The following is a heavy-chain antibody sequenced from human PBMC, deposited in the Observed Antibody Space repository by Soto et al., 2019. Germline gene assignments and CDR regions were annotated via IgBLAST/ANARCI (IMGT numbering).Heavy chain of an antibody. CDR3: AREMKQLVQEGFLQH. J-gene: IGHJ1*01. V-gene: IGHV3-21*01. CDR1: GFTFSSYT. CDR2: ISTGSSYI. Sequence: GGSLRLSCAASGFTFSSYTMRWVRQAPGKGLEWVSSISTGSSYIYYADSLKGRFTISRDNAGNSLYLQMNSLRAEDTAVYYCAREMKQLVQEGFLQHWGQGTLVTVSS. D-gene: IGHD6-13*01.